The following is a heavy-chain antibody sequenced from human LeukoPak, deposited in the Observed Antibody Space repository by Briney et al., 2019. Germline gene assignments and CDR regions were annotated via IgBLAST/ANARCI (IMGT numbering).Heavy chain of an antibody. CDR1: GGSISSSY. V-gene: IGHV4-59*01. CDR3: ARYHSIKVTFDY. D-gene: IGHD5-24*01. J-gene: IGHJ4*02. Sequence: PSETLSLTCSVSGGSISSSYWGWIRQPPGKGLEWIGYIHYSGSNNYNPSLKSRVTISLDSSKNQFSLKLSSVTAADTAVYYCARYHSIKVTFDYWGQGTLVTVSS. CDR2: IHYSGSN.